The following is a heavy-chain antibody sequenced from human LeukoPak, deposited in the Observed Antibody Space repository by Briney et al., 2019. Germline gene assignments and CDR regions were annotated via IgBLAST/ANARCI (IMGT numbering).Heavy chain of an antibody. CDR1: GFTFSSYS. D-gene: IGHD2-2*01. CDR3: AMMRCSSTSCYADAFDI. J-gene: IGHJ3*02. V-gene: IGHV3-21*01. Sequence: PGGSLRLSCAASGFTFSSYSMNWVRQAPGKGLEWVSSISSSSSYIYYADSVKGRFTISRDNAKNSLYLQMNSLRAEDTAVYYCAMMRCSSTSCYADAFDIWGQGTMVTVSS. CDR2: ISSSSSYI.